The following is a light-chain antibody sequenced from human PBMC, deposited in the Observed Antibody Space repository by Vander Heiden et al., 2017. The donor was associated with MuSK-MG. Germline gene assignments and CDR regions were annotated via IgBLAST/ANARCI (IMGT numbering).Light chain of an antibody. V-gene: IGLV3-21*02. CDR2: DDS. Sequence: SYVLTQPPSVSVAPGQTARIPCGGNNIGSKSVHWCQRKPGQAPVLVVYDDSVRPSGIPERFSGSNSGNTATLTISRVEAGDEADYYCQVWDSSSDHLVFGGGTKLTVL. CDR1: NIGSKS. CDR3: QVWDSSSDHLV. J-gene: IGLJ2*01.